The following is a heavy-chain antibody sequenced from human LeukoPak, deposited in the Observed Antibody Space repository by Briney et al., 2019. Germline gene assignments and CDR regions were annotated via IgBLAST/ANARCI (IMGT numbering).Heavy chain of an antibody. Sequence: SETLSLTCTVSGGSISSYYWSWIRQPPGKGLEWIGYIYYSGSTNYNPSLKSRVTISVDTSKNQFSLKLSSVTAADTAVYYCARGGSSWYHYYFDYWGQGTLVTVSS. CDR1: GGSISSYY. CDR3: ARGGSSWYHYYFDY. CDR2: IYYSGST. V-gene: IGHV4-59*01. J-gene: IGHJ4*02. D-gene: IGHD6-13*01.